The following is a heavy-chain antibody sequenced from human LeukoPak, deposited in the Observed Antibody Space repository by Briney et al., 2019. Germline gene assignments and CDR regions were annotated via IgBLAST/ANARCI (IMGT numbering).Heavy chain of an antibody. CDR3: AKLGGNTGEHYYFDY. J-gene: IGHJ4*02. Sequence: PGGSLRLSCAASGFTFSSYAMSWVRQAPGKGLEWVSAISGSGGTTYYAESVKGRFTISRDNSKNTLYLQMNSLRAEDTAVYYCAKLGGNTGEHYYFDYWGQGTLVTVSS. CDR1: GFTFSSYA. D-gene: IGHD4-23*01. CDR2: ISGSGGTT. V-gene: IGHV3-23*01.